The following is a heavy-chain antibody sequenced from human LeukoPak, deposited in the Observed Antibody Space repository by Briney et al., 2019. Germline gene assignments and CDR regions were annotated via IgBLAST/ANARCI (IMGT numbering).Heavy chain of an antibody. CDR2: ISYDGSNK. V-gene: IGHV3-30*04. J-gene: IGHJ4*02. D-gene: IGHD3-16*02. CDR3: ARGALPAFRGVIGY. Sequence: PGRSLRLSCAASGFTFSSYAMHWVRQAPGKGLEWVAVISYDGSNKYYADSVKGRFTISRDNSKNTLYLQMNSLRAEDTAVYYCARGALPAFRGVIGYWGQGTLVTVSS. CDR1: GFTFSSYA.